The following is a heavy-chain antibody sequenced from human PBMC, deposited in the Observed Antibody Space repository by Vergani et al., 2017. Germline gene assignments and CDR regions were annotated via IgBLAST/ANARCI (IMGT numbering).Heavy chain of an antibody. CDR3: ARGCGSTSCYKRGEDWFDP. D-gene: IGHD2-2*02. Sequence: QVQLVQSGAEVKKPGASVKASCQASGYTFTSYYIHWVRQAPGQGLEWMGIINPSGGSTNYAQNFQGRVTMTRDTSTSTVFMELSSLRSEDTAVYYCARGCGSTSCYKRGEDWFDPWGRRTLVTVSS. V-gene: IGHV1-46*01. CDR1: GYTFTSYY. J-gene: IGHJ5*02. CDR2: INPSGGST.